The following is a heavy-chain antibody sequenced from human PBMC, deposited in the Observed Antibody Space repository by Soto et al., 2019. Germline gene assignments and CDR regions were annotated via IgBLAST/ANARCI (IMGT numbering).Heavy chain of an antibody. D-gene: IGHD3-10*01. CDR1: GYTFTSYD. V-gene: IGHV1-8*01. CDR2: MNPNSGNT. Sequence: QVQLVQSGAEVKKPGASVKVSCEASGYTFTSYDLNWVRQATGQGLEWMGWMNPNSGNTGYAQKCQGRGTMTRNTSISTAYRELSSLRSEDTAVYYCARGGVRVVRLYAMDVWGQGTTVTVSS. CDR3: ARGGVRVVRLYAMDV. J-gene: IGHJ6*02.